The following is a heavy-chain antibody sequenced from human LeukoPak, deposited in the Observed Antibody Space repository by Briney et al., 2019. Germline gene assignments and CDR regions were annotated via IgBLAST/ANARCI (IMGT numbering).Heavy chain of an antibody. CDR2: INPNSGGT. CDR3: ARVALPKTQFDY. V-gene: IGHV1-2*02. Sequence: ASVKVSCKASGYTFTGYYMHWVRQAPGQGLEWMGWINPNSGGTNYAQKFQGRVTMTTDTSTSTAYMELRSLRSDDTAVYYCARVALPKTQFDYWGQGTLVTVSS. J-gene: IGHJ4*02. D-gene: IGHD6-6*01. CDR1: GYTFTGYY.